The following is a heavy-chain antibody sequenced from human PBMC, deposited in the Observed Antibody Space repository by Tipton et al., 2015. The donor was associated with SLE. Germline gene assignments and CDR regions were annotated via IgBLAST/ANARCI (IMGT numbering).Heavy chain of an antibody. CDR2: IFYSGST. V-gene: IGHV4-39*06. CDR3: ARCGGGYGMDV. Sequence: LRLSCTVSGDSISSSAYYWGWVRQPPGKGLEWIGTIFYSGSTYYNPSLESRVTISVDTSKNQFTLKLNSVTTADTAVYYCARCGGGYGMDVWGQGTTVTVSS. D-gene: IGHD2-21*01. J-gene: IGHJ6*02. CDR1: GDSISSSAYY.